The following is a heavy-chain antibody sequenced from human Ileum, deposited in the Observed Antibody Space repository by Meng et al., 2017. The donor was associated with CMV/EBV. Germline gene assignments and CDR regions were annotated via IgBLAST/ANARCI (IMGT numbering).Heavy chain of an antibody. J-gene: IGHJ4*02. D-gene: IGHD3-22*01. CDR3: ARADDSSGYCFDY. CDR2: IYTSGST. CDR1: GGSISSYY. V-gene: IGHV4-4*07. Sequence: GPRQEAGPGLVKPSETRSLTVTAAGGSISSYYWSWIRQPAGKGLEWIGRIYTSGSTNYNPSLKSRVTMSVDTSKNQFSLKLSSVTAADTAVYYCARADDSSGYCFDYWGQGTLVTVSS.